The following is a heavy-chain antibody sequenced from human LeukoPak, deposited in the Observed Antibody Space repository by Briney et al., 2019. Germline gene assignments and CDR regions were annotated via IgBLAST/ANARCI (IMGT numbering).Heavy chain of an antibody. CDR3: ARALFWGSYYRMGY. V-gene: IGHV1-2*02. CDR2: INTNSGGT. Sequence: ASVKVSCTASGYTVTGYYMHWVRQAPGQGLEWMGWINTNSGGTNYAQKFQGRVTMTRDTSISTAYMELSGLRSDETAVYYCARALFWGSYYRMGYWGQGTLVTVSS. CDR1: GYTVTGYY. J-gene: IGHJ4*02. D-gene: IGHD3-10*01.